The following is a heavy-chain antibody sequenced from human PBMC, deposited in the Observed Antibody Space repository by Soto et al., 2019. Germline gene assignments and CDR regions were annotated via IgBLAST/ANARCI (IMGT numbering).Heavy chain of an antibody. J-gene: IGHJ6*02. CDR1: GLTFSDDY. Sequence: LRLSCAASGLTFSDDYMSWIRQAPGKGLEYISYISSSSGSTNYADSVKGRFTISRDNAKNSLYLQMSSLRAEDTAVYYCARDRGGYDRLYYYHGMDVWGQGTTVTVSS. CDR3: ARDRGGYDRLYYYHGMDV. V-gene: IGHV3-11*06. D-gene: IGHD5-12*01. CDR2: ISSSSGST.